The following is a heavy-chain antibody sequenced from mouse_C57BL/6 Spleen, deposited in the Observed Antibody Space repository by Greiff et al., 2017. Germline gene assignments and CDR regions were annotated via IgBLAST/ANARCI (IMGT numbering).Heavy chain of an antibody. CDR1: GYTFTSYW. D-gene: IGHD1-1*01. CDR2: IDPSDSYT. CDR3: AGAQSGSGVGY. J-gene: IGHJ2*01. V-gene: IGHV1-50*01. Sequence: QVQLQQPGAELVKPGASVKLSCKASGYTFTSYWMQWVKQRPGQGLEWIGEIDPSDSYTNSNQKFKGKATLTVDTSSSTAYMQLSSLTSEASAVYYCAGAQSGSGVGYWGQGTTLTVSS.